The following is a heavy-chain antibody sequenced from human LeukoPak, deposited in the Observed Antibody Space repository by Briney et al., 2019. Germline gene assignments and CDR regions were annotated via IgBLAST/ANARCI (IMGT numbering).Heavy chain of an antibody. CDR3: ARSDSDFDY. CDR1: GYTFSSYD. D-gene: IGHD2-15*01. CDR2: ISAFNGNT. J-gene: IGHJ4*02. Sequence: ASVKVSCKASGYTFSSYDISWVRQAPGQGLEWMGWISAFNGNTNYAQKFQGRVTMTTDTSTSTAYMELSRLRSDDTAVYYCARSDSDFDYWGQGTLVTVSS. V-gene: IGHV1-18*01.